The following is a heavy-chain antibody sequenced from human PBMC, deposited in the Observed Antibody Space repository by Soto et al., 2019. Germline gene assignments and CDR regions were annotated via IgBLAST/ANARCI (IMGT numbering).Heavy chain of an antibody. J-gene: IGHJ5*02. CDR2: MNPNSGNT. CDR1: GYTVTSYD. CDR3: VRERSAARTGWFDP. Sequence: QVQLVQSGAEVKKPGASVKVSGKASGYTVTSYDIKWVREATGQGLEWMGWMNPNSGNTGYAQKFQGRVTMTRNTSISTAYMELSSLRSEDTAVYYCVRERSAARTGWFDPWGQGTLVTVSS. D-gene: IGHD6-13*01. V-gene: IGHV1-8*01.